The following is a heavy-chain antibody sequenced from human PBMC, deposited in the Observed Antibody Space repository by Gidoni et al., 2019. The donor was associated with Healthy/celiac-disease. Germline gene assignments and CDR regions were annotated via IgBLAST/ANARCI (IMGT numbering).Heavy chain of an antibody. D-gene: IGHD4-4*01. CDR3: ARYPIYSKGDYFDY. V-gene: IGHV4-4*02. CDR2: IYHSGST. J-gene: IGHJ4*02. Sequence: QVQLQESGPGLVKPSGNLSRTCAVSGGSSSSSNWWSWVRQPPGKGLEWIGEIYHSGSTNYNPSLKRRVTISVDKSKNQFSLKLSSVTAADTAVYYCARYPIYSKGDYFDYWGQGTLATVSS. CDR1: GGSSSSSNW.